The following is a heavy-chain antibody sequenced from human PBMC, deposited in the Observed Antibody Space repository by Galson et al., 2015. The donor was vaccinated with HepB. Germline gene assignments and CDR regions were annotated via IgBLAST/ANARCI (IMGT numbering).Heavy chain of an antibody. CDR3: ARSACSGGDCSRFYWYFDL. V-gene: IGHV3-7*01. D-gene: IGHD2-21*02. CDR2: IRHDGRER. J-gene: IGHJ2*01. Sequence: SLRLSCAASGLRFSDYSMTWVRQAPGKALEWVANIRHDGRERYFVGSVKGRFTIFRNDDDNSVDLQLDRLRVEDTALYYCARSACSGGDCSRFYWYFDLWGRGTLVTVSS. CDR1: GLRFSDYS.